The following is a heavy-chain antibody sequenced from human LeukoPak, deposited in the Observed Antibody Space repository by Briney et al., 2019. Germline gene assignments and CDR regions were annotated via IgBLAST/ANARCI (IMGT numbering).Heavy chain of an antibody. J-gene: IGHJ5*02. CDR1: GFTVSSNY. V-gene: IGHV3-53*01. Sequence: GGSLRLSCAASGFTVSSNYMSWVRQAPGKGLEWVSVIYSGGGTYSADSVKGRFTISRDNAKNSLYLQMNSLRAEDTAVYYCARDSYDILTGYYIGFDPWGQGTLVTVSS. CDR2: IYSGGGT. CDR3: ARDSYDILTGYYIGFDP. D-gene: IGHD3-9*01.